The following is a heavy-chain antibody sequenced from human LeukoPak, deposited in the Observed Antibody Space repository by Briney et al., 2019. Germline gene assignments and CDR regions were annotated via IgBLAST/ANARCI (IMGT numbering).Heavy chain of an antibody. Sequence: SETLSLTCAFYGGSISSYYWSWIRQPPGKGLEWIGYIYYSGSTNYNPSLKSRVTISVDTSKNQFSLKLSSVTAADTAVYYCARSSPDSSGYYQPPDYWGQGTLVTVSS. V-gene: IGHV4-59*01. CDR2: IYYSGST. D-gene: IGHD3-22*01. J-gene: IGHJ4*02. CDR1: GGSISSYY. CDR3: ARSSPDSSGYYQPPDY.